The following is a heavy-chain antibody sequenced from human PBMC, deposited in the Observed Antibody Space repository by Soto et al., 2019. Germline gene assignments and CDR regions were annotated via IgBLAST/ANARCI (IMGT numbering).Heavy chain of an antibody. D-gene: IGHD2-15*01. CDR2: ISGSGGST. J-gene: IGHJ6*02. CDR1: GFTFSSYA. CDR3: AKDLGYCSGGSCFDYYYYGMDV. V-gene: IGHV3-23*01. Sequence: PGGSLRLSCAASGFTFSSYAMSWVRQAPGKGLEWVSAISGSGGSTYYADSVKGRFTISRDNSKNTLYLQMNSLRAEDTAVYYCAKDLGYCSGGSCFDYYYYGMDVWGQGTTVTVSS.